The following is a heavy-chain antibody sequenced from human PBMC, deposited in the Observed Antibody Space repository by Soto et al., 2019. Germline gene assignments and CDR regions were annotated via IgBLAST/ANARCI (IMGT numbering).Heavy chain of an antibody. CDR2: IKSRADGGTT. D-gene: IGHD3-22*01. Sequence: GGSLRLSCEASGFTFSHAWMNWVRQAPGKGLEWVGLIKSRADGGTTDYAAPVRGRFNISRDDSKNTLYLQMNSLRTDDTAVYYCTTARSPYYYDSSGHTYYFDYWGLGTLVTVSS. J-gene: IGHJ4*02. CDR1: GFTFSHAW. V-gene: IGHV3-15*07. CDR3: TTARSPYYYDSSGHTYYFDY.